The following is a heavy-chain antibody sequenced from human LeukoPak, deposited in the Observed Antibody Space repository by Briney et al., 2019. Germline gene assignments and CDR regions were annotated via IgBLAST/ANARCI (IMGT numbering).Heavy chain of an antibody. CDR3: ARGYSGTYRVDY. CDR1: GFTFSSYW. D-gene: IGHD1-26*01. CDR2: INTDGTNT. J-gene: IGHJ4*02. Sequence: GGSLRLSCAASGFTFSSYWMHWVRKVPGKGLVWVSRINTDGTNTTYADSVKGRFTMSRDNAKSRLYLQMNSLRAEDTAVYYCARGYSGTYRVDYWGQGTLVTVSS. V-gene: IGHV3-74*01.